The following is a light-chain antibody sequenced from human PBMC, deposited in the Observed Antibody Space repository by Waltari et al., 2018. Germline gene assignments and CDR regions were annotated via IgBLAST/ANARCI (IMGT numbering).Light chain of an antibody. CDR1: GLRSYY. Sequence: TQDPAVSVAMGQTVRITCQGDGLRSYYASWYQQRPGQAPILVMYDKNSRPSGVPDRFSGSSSDDTASVTITGAQAEDEAYYYCHSRDASGSGGAFGGGTKLTVL. CDR3: HSRDASGSGGA. CDR2: DKN. V-gene: IGLV3-19*01. J-gene: IGLJ2*01.